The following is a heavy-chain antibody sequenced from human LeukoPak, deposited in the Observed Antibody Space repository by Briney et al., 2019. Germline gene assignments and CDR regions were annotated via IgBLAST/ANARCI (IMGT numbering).Heavy chain of an antibody. D-gene: IGHD3/OR15-3a*01. V-gene: IGHV3-23*03. CDR3: ARDRIGPDVFDF. J-gene: IGHJ3*01. Sequence: GGCLRLSCAASGFTFYGYAMAWLRQAPGKGVEWGALIFTAGTPTYYADSVKGPFTISSANAKSTLHVHMNSLRAEDTAVYYCARDRIGPDVFDFWGQGTLVTVSS. CDR2: IFTAGTPT. CDR1: GFTFYGYA.